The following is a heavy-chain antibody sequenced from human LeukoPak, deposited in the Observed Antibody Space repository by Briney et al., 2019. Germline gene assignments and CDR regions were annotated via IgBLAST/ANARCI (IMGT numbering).Heavy chain of an antibody. D-gene: IGHD1-26*01. CDR3: ARVRGSYSADY. J-gene: IGHJ4*02. V-gene: IGHV3-48*04. CDR1: GFTFSGYS. Sequence: PGGSLRLSCAASGFTFSGYSMNWVRQAPGKGLEWASYISSSSSTIYYADSVKGRFTISKDNAKNSLYLQMNSLRAEDTAVYYCARVRGSYSADYWGQGTLVTVSS. CDR2: ISSSSSTI.